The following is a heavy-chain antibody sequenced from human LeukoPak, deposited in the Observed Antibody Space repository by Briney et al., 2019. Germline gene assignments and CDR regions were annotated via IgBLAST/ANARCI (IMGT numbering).Heavy chain of an antibody. D-gene: IGHD3-10*01. V-gene: IGHV6-1*01. CDR1: GDSVSSNSAA. Sequence: SQTLSLTCAIFGDSVSSNSAAWNWIRQSPSRGLEWLGRAFYRSQWYNDYAFSVKGRIAINPDTPKNHFSLQLNSVTPEDTAVYYCAREEAGTYGFEYWGQGTLVTVSS. CDR3: AREEAGTYGFEY. J-gene: IGHJ4*02. CDR2: AFYRSQWYN.